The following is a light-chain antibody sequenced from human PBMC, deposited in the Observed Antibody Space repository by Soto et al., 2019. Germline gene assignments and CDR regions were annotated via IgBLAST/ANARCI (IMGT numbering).Light chain of an antibody. CDR2: GAS. Sequence: DILITQSPSSLSASVGYRVTITCRASQTISTYLNWYQQKPGKAPKLLISGASSLESGVPSRFSGSGSGTEFTLTINSLQSEDFAVYYCQQYNQWPGTFGPGTKADI. J-gene: IGKJ3*01. CDR3: QQYNQWPGT. CDR1: QTISTY. V-gene: IGKV1-39*01.